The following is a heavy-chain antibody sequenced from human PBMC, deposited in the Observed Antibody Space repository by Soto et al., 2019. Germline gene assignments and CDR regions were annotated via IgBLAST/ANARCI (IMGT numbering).Heavy chain of an antibody. Sequence: QVPLVQSGAEVKKPGASVKVSCKASGYTFTSYAMHWVRQAPGQRLEWMGWINAGNGNTKYSQKFQGRVTITRDTSASTAYMELSSLRSEDTAVYYCARRTGSTVTTLWFDPWGQGTLVTVSS. CDR2: INAGNGNT. V-gene: IGHV1-3*01. CDR3: ARRTGSTVTTLWFDP. J-gene: IGHJ5*02. D-gene: IGHD4-17*01. CDR1: GYTFTSYA.